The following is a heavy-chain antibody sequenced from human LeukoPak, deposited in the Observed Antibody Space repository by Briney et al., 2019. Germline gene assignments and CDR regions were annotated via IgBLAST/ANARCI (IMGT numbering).Heavy chain of an antibody. CDR2: ISSSNSNI. CDR3: AELGITMIGGV. J-gene: IGHJ6*04. V-gene: IGHV3-21*01. Sequence: GGSLRLSCAASGFTFTSYNMNWVRQAPGKGLEWVSSISSSNSNIYYADSVKGRFSISRDNAKNSLYLQMNSLRAEDTAVYYCAELGITMIGGVWGKGTTVTISS. D-gene: IGHD3-10*02. CDR1: GFTFTSYN.